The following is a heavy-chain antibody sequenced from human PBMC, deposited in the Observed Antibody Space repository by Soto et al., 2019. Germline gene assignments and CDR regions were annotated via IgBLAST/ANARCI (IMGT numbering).Heavy chain of an antibody. V-gene: IGHV3-33*01. D-gene: IGHD6-13*01. CDR1: GFTFSSYG. J-gene: IGHJ4*02. Sequence: QVQLVESGGGVVQPGRSLRLSCAASGFTFSSYGMHWVRQAPGKGLEWVAVIWYDGSYKYYADSVKGRFTISRDNSKNTLYLQRNSLRSDDTAVYYCSIAAAGTNFDYWGQGTLVTVSS. CDR3: SIAAAGTNFDY. CDR2: IWYDGSYK.